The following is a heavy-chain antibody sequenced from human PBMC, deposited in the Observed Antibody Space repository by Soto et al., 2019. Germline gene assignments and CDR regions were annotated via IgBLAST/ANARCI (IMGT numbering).Heavy chain of an antibody. CDR3: ARAVNLYHYYYYYYMDV. CDR1: GGSISSYY. J-gene: IGHJ6*03. D-gene: IGHD2-2*02. V-gene: IGHV4-59*01. CDR2: IYYSGST. Sequence: SETLSLTCTVSGGSISSYYLSWIRPPPGKGLEWIGYIYYSGSTNYNPSLKSRVTISVDTSKNQFSLKLSSVTAADTAVYYCARAVNLYHYYYYYYMDVWGKGTTVTVSS.